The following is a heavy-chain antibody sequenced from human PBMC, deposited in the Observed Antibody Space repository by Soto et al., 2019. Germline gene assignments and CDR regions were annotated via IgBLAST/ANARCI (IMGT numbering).Heavy chain of an antibody. J-gene: IGHJ3*02. CDR3: ATRNLLNAPGGNPRGNAFDI. D-gene: IGHD2-15*01. V-gene: IGHV1-24*01. CDR2: FDPEDGET. CDR1: GYTLTELS. Sequence: ASVKVSCKVSGYTLTELSMHWVRQAPGKGLEWMGGFDPEDGETIYAQKFQGRVTMTEDTSTDTAYMELSSLRSEDTAVYYCATRNLLNAPGGNPRGNAFDIWGQGTMVTVSS.